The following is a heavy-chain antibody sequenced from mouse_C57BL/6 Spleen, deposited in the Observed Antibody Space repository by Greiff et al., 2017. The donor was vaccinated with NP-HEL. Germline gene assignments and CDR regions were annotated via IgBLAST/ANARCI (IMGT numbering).Heavy chain of an antibody. J-gene: IGHJ4*01. CDR1: GFTFSDYY. Sequence: EVKLVESGGGLVQPGGSLKLSCAASGFTFSDYYMYWVRQTPEKRLEWVAYISNGGGSTYYPATVKGRFTISRDNAKNTLYLQMSRLKSEDTAMYYCARPQLGGGAMDYWGQGTSVTVSS. CDR3: ARPQLGGGAMDY. V-gene: IGHV5-12*01. D-gene: IGHD4-1*02. CDR2: ISNGGGST.